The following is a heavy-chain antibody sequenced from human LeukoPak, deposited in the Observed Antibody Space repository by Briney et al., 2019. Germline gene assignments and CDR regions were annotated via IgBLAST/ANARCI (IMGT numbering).Heavy chain of an antibody. CDR1: GFTFSSYA. CDR3: ARDRRDYDSSGYYKNNYWYFDL. D-gene: IGHD3-22*01. Sequence: GSLRLSCAASGFTFSSYAMHWVRQAPGKGLEWVAVISYDGSNKYYADSVKGRFTISRDNSKNTLYLQMNSLRAQDTAVYYCARDRRDYDSSGYYKNNYWYFDLWGRGTLVTVSS. J-gene: IGHJ2*01. CDR2: ISYDGSNK. V-gene: IGHV3-30*14.